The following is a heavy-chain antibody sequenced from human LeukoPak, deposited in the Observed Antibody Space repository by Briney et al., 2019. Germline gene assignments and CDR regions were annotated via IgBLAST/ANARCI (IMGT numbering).Heavy chain of an antibody. J-gene: IGHJ4*02. D-gene: IGHD3-9*01. CDR3: ARGPPPLNYDILTGPYFDY. Sequence: SETLSLTCTVSGGSISSGGYYWSWIRQHPGKGLEWIGYIYYSGSTYYNPSLKSRVTISVDTSKNQFSLKLSSVTAADTAVYYCARGPPPLNYDILTGPYFDYWGQGTLVTVSS. V-gene: IGHV4-31*03. CDR2: IYYSGST. CDR1: GGSISSGGYY.